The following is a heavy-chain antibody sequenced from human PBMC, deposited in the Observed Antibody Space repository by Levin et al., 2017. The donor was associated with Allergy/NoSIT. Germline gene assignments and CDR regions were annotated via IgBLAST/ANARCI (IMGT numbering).Heavy chain of an antibody. CDR3: AKFWGADLRFDAFDA. CDR2: ISGSGRGT. CDR1: GFRFSTYA. Sequence: GGSLRLSCAASGFRFSTYALSWVRQAPGKGLEWLSSISGSGRGTEYADSVRGRFTVSRDNAKNTFSLQMNSLRVEDTATYYCAKFWGADLRFDAFDAWGQGAMVTVSS. D-gene: IGHD3-16*01. J-gene: IGHJ3*01. V-gene: IGHV3-23*01.